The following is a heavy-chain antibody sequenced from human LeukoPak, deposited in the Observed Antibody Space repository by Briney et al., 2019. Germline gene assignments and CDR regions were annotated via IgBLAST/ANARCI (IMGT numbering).Heavy chain of an antibody. CDR2: IYTSGIT. CDR3: ARLVDRLMFDY. V-gene: IGHV4-61*02. D-gene: IGHD2-21*02. CDR1: GGSINSGDYY. J-gene: IGHJ4*02. Sequence: SETLSLTCTVSGGSINSGDYYWSWIRQPAVKPLEWIGRIYTSGITIYKSSLESRVTISIDTSKNRFSLKLNSVTASDTAVYYCARLVDRLMFDYWGQGTQVTVSS.